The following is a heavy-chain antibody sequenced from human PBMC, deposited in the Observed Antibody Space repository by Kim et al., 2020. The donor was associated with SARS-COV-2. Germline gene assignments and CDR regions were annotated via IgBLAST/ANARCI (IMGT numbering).Heavy chain of an antibody. J-gene: IGHJ5*02. Sequence: GESLKISCKGSGYSFTSYWISWVRQMPGKGLEWMGRIDPSDSYTNYSPSFQGHVTISADKSISTAYLQWSSLKASDTAMYYCARAGVVVVAAFSWFDPWGQGTLVTVSS. D-gene: IGHD2-15*01. CDR2: IDPSDSYT. V-gene: IGHV5-10-1*01. CDR1: GYSFTSYW. CDR3: ARAGVVVVAAFSWFDP.